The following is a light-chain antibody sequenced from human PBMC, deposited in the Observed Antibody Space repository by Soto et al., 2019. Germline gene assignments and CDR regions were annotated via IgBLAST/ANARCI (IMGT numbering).Light chain of an antibody. CDR3: QQYHDWPPLT. V-gene: IGKV3-15*01. CDR1: QSIANN. J-gene: IGKJ4*01. Sequence: VLTQSPATLSVSQGERATLSCRASQSIANNLAWYQQRPGQAPRLLIHGASTRATGIPARFSGSRSGTVFTLTISSLQSEDSAVYYCQQYHDWPPLTFGGGTKVDIK. CDR2: GAS.